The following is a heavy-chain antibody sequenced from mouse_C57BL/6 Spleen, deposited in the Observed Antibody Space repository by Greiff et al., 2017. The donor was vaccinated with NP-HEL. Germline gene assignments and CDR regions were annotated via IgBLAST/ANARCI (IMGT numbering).Heavy chain of an antibody. CDR1: GYTFTSYW. J-gene: IGHJ1*03. V-gene: IGHV1-53*01. D-gene: IGHD2-2*01. CDR3: ARGIYYGYDGYFDV. CDR2: INPSNGGT. Sequence: QVQLQQPGTELVKPGASVKLSCKASGYTFTSYWMHWVKQRPGQGLEWIGNINPSNGGTNYNEKFKSKATLTVDKSSSTAYMQLSSLTFEDSAVYYCARGIYYGYDGYFDVWGTGTTVTVSS.